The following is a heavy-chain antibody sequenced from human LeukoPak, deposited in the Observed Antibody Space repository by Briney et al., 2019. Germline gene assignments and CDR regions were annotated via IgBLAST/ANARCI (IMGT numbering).Heavy chain of an antibody. CDR1: GGSISSGDYY. Sequence: SQTLSLTCTVFGGSISSGDYYWSWIRQHPGKGLEWIGYIYYSGSTYCNPSLKSRVTISVDTSKNQFSLKLSSVTAADTAVYYCARDDYYGSGRFDPWGQGTLVTVSS. D-gene: IGHD3-10*01. CDR3: ARDDYYGSGRFDP. J-gene: IGHJ5*02. V-gene: IGHV4-31*03. CDR2: IYYSGST.